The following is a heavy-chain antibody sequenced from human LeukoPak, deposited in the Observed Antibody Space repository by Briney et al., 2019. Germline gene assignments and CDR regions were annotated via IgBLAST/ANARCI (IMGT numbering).Heavy chain of an antibody. V-gene: IGHV3-30-3*01. Sequence: PGGSLRLSCAASGFTFSSYWMSWVRQAPGKGLEWVAVISHDGSNKYYADSLRGRFTISRDNSKNTLYLQMNNLRTEDTAVYYCARWREPVRYFDYWGQGTLVTVSS. J-gene: IGHJ4*02. D-gene: IGHD1-14*01. CDR3: ARWREPVRYFDY. CDR1: GFTFSSYW. CDR2: ISHDGSNK.